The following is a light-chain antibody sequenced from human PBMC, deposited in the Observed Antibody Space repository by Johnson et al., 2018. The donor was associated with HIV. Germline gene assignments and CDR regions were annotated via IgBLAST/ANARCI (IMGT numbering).Light chain of an antibody. V-gene: IGLV1-51*01. CDR2: DNN. CDR1: SSNIGNNY. Sequence: QSVLTQPPSVSAAPGQKVTISCSGSSSNIGNNYVSWYQQLPGTAPKLLIYDNNKRPSGIPDRFSGSKSGTSATLGITGLQTGDEAEYYCGTWDSSLSAYNYVFGIGTKVTVL. CDR3: GTWDSSLSAYNYV. J-gene: IGLJ1*01.